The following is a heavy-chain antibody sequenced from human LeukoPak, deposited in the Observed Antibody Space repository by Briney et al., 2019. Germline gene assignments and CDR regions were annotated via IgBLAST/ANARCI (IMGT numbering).Heavy chain of an antibody. CDR1: GYTFTRYG. CDR3: ATYTHYYDSSVPYYFDY. V-gene: IGHV1-18*01. D-gene: IGHD3-22*01. CDR2: ISAYNGNT. J-gene: IGHJ4*02. Sequence: ASVKVSCKASGYTFTRYGISWVRQPPGQGLEWMGWISAYNGNTNYAQKLQGRVTMTTDTSTSTAYMELRSLRSDDTAVYYCATYTHYYDSSVPYYFDYWGQGTLVTVSS.